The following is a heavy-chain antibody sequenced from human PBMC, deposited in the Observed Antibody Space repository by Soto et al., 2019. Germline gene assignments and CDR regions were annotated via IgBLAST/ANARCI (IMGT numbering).Heavy chain of an antibody. CDR1: GFTFSSYA. CDR2: ISYDGSNK. J-gene: IGHJ2*01. D-gene: IGHD6-19*01. Sequence: QVQLVESGGGVVQPGRSLRLSCAASGFTFSSYAMHWVRQAPGKGLEWVAVISYDGSNKYYADSVKGRFTISRDNSKNTLYLQMNSLGAEDTAAYYCARIPQIAVAGTRFGYFDLWGRGTLVTVSS. CDR3: ARIPQIAVAGTRFGYFDL. V-gene: IGHV3-30*04.